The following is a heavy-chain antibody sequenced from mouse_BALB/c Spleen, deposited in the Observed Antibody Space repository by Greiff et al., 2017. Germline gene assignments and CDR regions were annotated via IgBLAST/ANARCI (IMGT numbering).Heavy chain of an antibody. J-gene: IGHJ2*01. CDR1: GFTFSSFG. CDR2: ISSGSSTI. CDR3: ARNPPDYYGSSLYYFDY. V-gene: IGHV5-17*02. D-gene: IGHD1-1*01. Sequence: EVMLVESGGGLVQPGGSRKLSFAASGFTFSSFGMHWVRQAPEKGLEWVAYISSGSSTIYYADTVKGRFTISRDNPKNTLFLQMTSLRSEDTAMYYCARNPPDYYGSSLYYFDYWGQGTTLTVSS.